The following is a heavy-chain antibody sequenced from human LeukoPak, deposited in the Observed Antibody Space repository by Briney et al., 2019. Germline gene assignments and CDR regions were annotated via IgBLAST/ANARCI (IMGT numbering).Heavy chain of an antibody. D-gene: IGHD2-2*01. J-gene: IGHJ3*02. Sequence: SETLSLTCSVSGGSISSSSYYWGWIRQPPGKGLEWIGIIYHSGGTYYNPSLKSRVTISVDTSKNQFSLKLSSVTAADTAVYYCVSTRWYRAFDIWGQGTMVTVSS. CDR1: GGSISSSSYY. CDR3: VSTRWYRAFDI. CDR2: IYHSGGT. V-gene: IGHV4-39*07.